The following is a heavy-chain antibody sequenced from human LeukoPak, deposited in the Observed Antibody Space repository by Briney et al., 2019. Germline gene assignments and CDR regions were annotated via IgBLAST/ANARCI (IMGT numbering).Heavy chain of an antibody. D-gene: IGHD3-22*01. CDR2: IYHSGST. CDR3: AKDRGDSSGYYYFDY. V-gene: IGHV4-38-2*02. J-gene: IGHJ4*02. CDR1: GYSISSGFY. Sequence: SETLSLTCTVSGYSISSGFYWGWIRQPPGKGLEWIGSIYHSGSTYDNPSLKSRVTISVDTSKNQLSLKLSSVTAADTAVYYCAKDRGDSSGYYYFDYWGQGTLVAVSS.